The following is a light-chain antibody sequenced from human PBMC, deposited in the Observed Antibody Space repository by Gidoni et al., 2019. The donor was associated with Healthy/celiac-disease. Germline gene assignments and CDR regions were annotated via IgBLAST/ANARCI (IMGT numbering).Light chain of an antibody. CDR3: QQYYSYPFT. J-gene: IGKJ3*01. V-gene: IGKV1-8*01. CDR2: AAS. Sequence: AITVTQSPSPLSASTGDRVTLTCRASQGISSYLAWYQQKPGKAPKLLIYAASTLQSGVPSRFSGSGSGTDFTLTISCLQSEDFATYYCQQYYSYPFTFGPGTKVDIK. CDR1: QGISSY.